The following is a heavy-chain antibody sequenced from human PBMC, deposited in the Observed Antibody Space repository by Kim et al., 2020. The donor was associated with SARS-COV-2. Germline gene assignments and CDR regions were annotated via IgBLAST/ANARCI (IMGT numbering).Heavy chain of an antibody. CDR3: ARELSTGDDAYDM. D-gene: IGHD7-27*01. CDR2: INHRGST. CDR1: GGSFSSYY. V-gene: IGHV4-34*01. J-gene: IGHJ3*02. Sequence: SETLSLTCAAYGGSFSSYYWTWIRQPPGKGLEWIGEINHRGSTNYNPSLKSRVTISVDRSKNRFSLKLSSVTAADTAMYYCARELSTGDDAYDMWGQGTMITVSS.